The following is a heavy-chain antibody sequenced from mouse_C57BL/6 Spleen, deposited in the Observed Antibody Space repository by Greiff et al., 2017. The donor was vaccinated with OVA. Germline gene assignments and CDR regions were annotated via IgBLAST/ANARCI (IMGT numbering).Heavy chain of an antibody. CDR2: IYPGDGDT. CDR1: GYAFSSSW. CDR3: ARGNGYDRGAWFAY. J-gene: IGHJ3*01. D-gene: IGHD2-2*01. Sequence: VQLQQSGPELVKPGASVKISCKASGYAFSSSWMNWVKQRPGKGLEWIGRIYPGDGDTNYNGKFKGKATLTADKSSSTAYMQLSSLTSEDSAVYFCARGNGYDRGAWFAYWGQGTLVTVSA. V-gene: IGHV1-82*01.